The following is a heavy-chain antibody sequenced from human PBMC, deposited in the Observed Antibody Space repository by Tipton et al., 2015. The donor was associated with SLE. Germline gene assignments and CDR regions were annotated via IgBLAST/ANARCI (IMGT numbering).Heavy chain of an antibody. J-gene: IGHJ6*03. V-gene: IGHV3-33*08. CDR1: GFTFSNYA. Sequence: SLRLSCAASGFTFSNYAMGWVRQAPGKGLEWVTVIWYDGSVKFYSDSVKGRFTISRDNSKNTVNLQMNSLRAEDTAVYYCAREQQLAGDDFSYMDVWGKGTTVTVSS. CDR3: AREQQLAGDDFSYMDV. CDR2: IWYDGSVK. D-gene: IGHD6-13*01.